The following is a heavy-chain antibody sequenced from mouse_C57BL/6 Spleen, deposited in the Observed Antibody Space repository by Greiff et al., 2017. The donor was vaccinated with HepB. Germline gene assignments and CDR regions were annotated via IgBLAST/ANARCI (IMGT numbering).Heavy chain of an antibody. D-gene: IGHD1-1*01. J-gene: IGHJ1*03. CDR3: ARSSSSSHWYFDV. CDR2: IYPGDGDT. V-gene: IGHV1-80*01. CDR1: GYAFSSYW. Sequence: VQLQQSGAELVKPGASVKISCKASGYAFSSYWMNWVKQRPGKGLEWIGQIYPGDGDTNYNGKFKGKATLTADKSSSTAYMQLSSLTSEDSAVYFCARSSSSSHWYFDVWGTGTTVTVSS.